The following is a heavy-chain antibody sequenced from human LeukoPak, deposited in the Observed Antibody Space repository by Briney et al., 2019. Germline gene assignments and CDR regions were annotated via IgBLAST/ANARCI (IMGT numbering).Heavy chain of an antibody. D-gene: IGHD1/OR15-1a*01. CDR3: SRSLNN. Sequence: GGSLGLSCAASGFTFSRSWMDWVRQAPGKGLEWVANIKEDGSETYFVDSAKGRFTISRDNAKNSLYLQMDRMRVEDTGIYYCSRSLNNWGQGTLVTVSS. J-gene: IGHJ4*02. CDR2: IKEDGSET. CDR1: GFTFSRSW. V-gene: IGHV3-7*01.